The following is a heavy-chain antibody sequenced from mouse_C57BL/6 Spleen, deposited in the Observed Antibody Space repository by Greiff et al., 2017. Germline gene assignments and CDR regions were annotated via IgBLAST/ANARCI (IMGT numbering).Heavy chain of an antibody. CDR3: ARSDDYDVLWYFDV. Sequence: QVQLQQPGAELVKPGASVKLSCKASGYTFTSYWMHWVKQRPGQGLEWIGMIHPNSGSTNYNEKFKSKATLTVDKSSSTAYMQLSSLTSEDSAVYYCARSDDYDVLWYFDVWGTGTTVTVSS. V-gene: IGHV1-64*01. D-gene: IGHD2-4*01. CDR1: GYTFTSYW. CDR2: IHPNSGST. J-gene: IGHJ1*03.